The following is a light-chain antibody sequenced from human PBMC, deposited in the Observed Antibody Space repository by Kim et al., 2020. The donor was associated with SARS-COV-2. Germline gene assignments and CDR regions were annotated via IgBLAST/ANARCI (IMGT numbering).Light chain of an antibody. J-gene: IGLJ2*01. CDR3: QVWDNSSDHVV. V-gene: IGLV3-21*04. CDR2: YDS. CDR1: NIGSKS. Sequence: APGKTARITCGGNNIGSKSVHWYQQKPSQAPVLVIYYDSDRPSGIPERFSGSSSGNTATLTISRVEAGDEADYYCQVWDNSSDHVVFGGGTQLTVL.